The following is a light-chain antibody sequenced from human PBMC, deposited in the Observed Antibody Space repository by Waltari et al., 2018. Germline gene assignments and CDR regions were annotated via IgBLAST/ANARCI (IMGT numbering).Light chain of an antibody. V-gene: IGLV1-40*01. CDR3: QSYDSSLSGAWV. CDR2: GNN. J-gene: IGLJ3*02. Sequence: QSVLTQPPSVSGAPGPRVPISCTGSSSTTGAGHDVHWFQQLPGTAPKLLIYGNNHRPSGVPDRFSGSKSGTSASLAISGLQAEDEADYHCQSYDSSLSGAWVFGGGTKLTVL. CDR1: SSTTGAGHD.